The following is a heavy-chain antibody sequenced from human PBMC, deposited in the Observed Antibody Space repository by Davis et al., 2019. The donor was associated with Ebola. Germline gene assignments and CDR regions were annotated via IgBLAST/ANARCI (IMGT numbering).Heavy chain of an antibody. D-gene: IGHD2-21*01. V-gene: IGHV4-61*01. CDR2: IYYSGST. CDR1: GGSVSSGSYY. J-gene: IGHJ6*03. Sequence: PSETLSLTCTVSGGSVSSGSYYWSWIRQPPGKGLEWIGYIYYSGSTYYNPSLKSRVTISVDTSKNQFSLKLSSVTAADTAVYYCARGQGIVVAENYYYYMDVWGKGTTVTVSS. CDR3: ARGQGIVVAENYYYYMDV.